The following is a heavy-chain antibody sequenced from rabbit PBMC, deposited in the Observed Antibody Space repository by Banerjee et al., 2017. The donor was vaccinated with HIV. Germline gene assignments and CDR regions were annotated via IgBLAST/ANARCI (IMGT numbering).Heavy chain of an antibody. CDR1: GFSFSSGYY. V-gene: IGHV1S45*01. CDR3: ARDAGTGDYIDVYFNL. Sequence: QQQLEESGGDLVKPEGSLTLTCKASGFSFSSGYYICWVRQAPGKGLEWIGCIYTGNGKTYYASWAKGRFTISKSSSTTVTLQMTSLTAADTATYFCARDAGTGDYIDVYFNLWGPGTLVTVS. D-gene: IGHD8-1*01. J-gene: IGHJ4*01. CDR2: IYTGNGKT.